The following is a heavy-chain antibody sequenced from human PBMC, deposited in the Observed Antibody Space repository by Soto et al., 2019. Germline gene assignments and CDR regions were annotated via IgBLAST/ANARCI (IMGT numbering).Heavy chain of an antibody. CDR2: LSSSSSYK. CDR1: GFTLSSHA. V-gene: IGHV3-21*01. J-gene: IGHJ4*02. Sequence: GGSLRLSCAASGFTLSSHAINWVRQAPGKGLEWVSFLSSSSSYKYYADSVKGRFTISRDNAKNSLYLQMNSLRAEDTAVYYCARSSDYNYYFDYWGQGALVTVSS. CDR3: ARSSDYNYYFDY. D-gene: IGHD3-22*01.